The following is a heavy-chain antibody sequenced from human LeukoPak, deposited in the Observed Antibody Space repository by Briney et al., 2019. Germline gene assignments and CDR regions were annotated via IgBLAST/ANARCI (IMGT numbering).Heavy chain of an antibody. Sequence: ASVKVSCKASGYTFTSYDINWVRQATGQGLEWMGWVNPNSGNTGYAQKFQGRVTMTRNTSISTAYMELSSLRSEDTAVCYCARGVRGFRSEAFYYYMDVWGKGTTVTVSS. CDR3: ARGVRGFRSEAFYYYMDV. CDR1: GYTFTSYD. V-gene: IGHV1-8*01. J-gene: IGHJ6*03. D-gene: IGHD3-10*01. CDR2: VNPNSGNT.